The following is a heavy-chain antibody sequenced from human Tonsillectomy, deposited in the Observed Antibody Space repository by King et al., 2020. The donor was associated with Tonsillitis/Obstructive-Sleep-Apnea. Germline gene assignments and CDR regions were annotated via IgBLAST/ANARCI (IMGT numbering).Heavy chain of an antibody. CDR3: ARDDVVGRYIDS. V-gene: IGHV1-46*01. CDR2: INPSDGIT. Sequence: QLVQSGAEVKTPGASVKVSCKASGYTFSRYYIHWVRQARRQGLEWMGIINPSDGITTYAQKFQGTVTMTTDTSASTVYLELSSLRSEDTAVYYCARDDVVGRYIDSWGQGTLVTVSS. CDR1: GYTFSRYY. J-gene: IGHJ4*02. D-gene: IGHD1-14*01.